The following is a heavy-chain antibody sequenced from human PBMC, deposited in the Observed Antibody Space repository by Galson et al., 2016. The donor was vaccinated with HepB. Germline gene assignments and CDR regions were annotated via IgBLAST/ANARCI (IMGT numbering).Heavy chain of an antibody. J-gene: IGHJ4*02. CDR1: GSTSSNAW. CDR2: IKSKTDGGTT. V-gene: IGHV3-15*01. CDR3: TTEGNTSGWYGFLDY. D-gene: IGHD6-19*01. Sequence: SLRLSCAPSGSTSSNAWMNWVRQAPGKGLEWVGRIKSKTDGGTTDYAAPVKGRFTISRDDSKNMLYLQMNSLKTEDTAVYYCTTEGNTSGWYGFLDYWGQGTLVTVSS.